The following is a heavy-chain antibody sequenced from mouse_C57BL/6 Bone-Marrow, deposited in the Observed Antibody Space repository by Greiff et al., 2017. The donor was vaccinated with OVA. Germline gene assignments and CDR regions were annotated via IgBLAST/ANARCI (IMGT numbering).Heavy chain of an antibody. V-gene: IGHV1-76*01. CDR1: GYTFTDYY. Sequence: QVQLQQSGAELVRPGASVKLSCKASGYTFTDYYINWVKKRPGQGLEWIARIYPGSGNTYYNEKFKGKATMTAEKSSRTAYMQLSSMTSEDSAVYFCARGPSTWFAYWGQRTLVTVSA. J-gene: IGHJ3*01. CDR3: ARGPSTWFAY. CDR2: IYPGSGNT.